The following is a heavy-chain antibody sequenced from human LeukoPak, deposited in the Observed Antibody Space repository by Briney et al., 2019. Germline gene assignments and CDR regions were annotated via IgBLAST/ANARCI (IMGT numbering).Heavy chain of an antibody. CDR3: ARAGVYSYGFPQPYYYYYMDV. Sequence: SETLSLTCSVSGVSISGHYWSWIRLPPGKGLEWIGYISHSGDTRYSPSLKSRVTISLDTSKNQFSLTLNSVTAADTAVYYCARAGVYSYGFPQPYYYYYMDVWGKGTTVTVSS. CDR2: ISHSGDT. J-gene: IGHJ6*03. CDR1: GVSISGHY. V-gene: IGHV4-59*08. D-gene: IGHD5-18*01.